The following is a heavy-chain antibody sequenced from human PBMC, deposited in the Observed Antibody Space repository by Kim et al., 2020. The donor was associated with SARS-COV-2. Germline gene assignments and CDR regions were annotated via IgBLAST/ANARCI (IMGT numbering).Heavy chain of an antibody. J-gene: IGHJ4*02. CDR3: ARGSSIGLLWD. D-gene: IGHD6-13*01. Sequence: GGSLRLSCAASGFNFSRYSMNWVRQAPGKGLEWVSYITASGDYTYYTDSVKGRFTISRDNAKNSLYLQMNSLRPEDTAVYYCARGSSIGLLWDWGQGTLVTVSS. CDR1: GFNFSRYS. CDR2: ITASGDYT. V-gene: IGHV3-21*01.